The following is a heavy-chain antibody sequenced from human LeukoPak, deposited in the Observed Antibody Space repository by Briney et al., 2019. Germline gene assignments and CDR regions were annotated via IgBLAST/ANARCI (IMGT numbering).Heavy chain of an antibody. J-gene: IGHJ4*02. CDR3: ARDRDVWSYYYGSGSFDY. CDR2: ISAYNGNT. V-gene: IGHV1-18*01. CDR1: GYTFTSYG. D-gene: IGHD3-10*01. Sequence: ASVKVSCKASGYTFTSYGISWVRQAPGQGLEWMGWISAYNGNTNYAQKLQGRVTMTTDTSTSTAYMELRSLRSDDTAVYYCARDRDVWSYYYGSGSFDYWGQGTLVTVSS.